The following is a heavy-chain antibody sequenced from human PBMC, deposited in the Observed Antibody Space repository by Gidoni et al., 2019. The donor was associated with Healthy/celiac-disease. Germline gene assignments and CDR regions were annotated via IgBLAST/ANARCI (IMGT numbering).Heavy chain of an antibody. D-gene: IGHD3-10*01. CDR1: GFTFSDYY. CDR3: ARDLFTMVRWGNNWFDP. J-gene: IGHJ5*02. CDR2: ISSSGSTI. Sequence: QVQLVASGGGLVTPGGSLRLSCAASGFTFSDYYMSWIRQAPGKGLEWVSYISSSGSTINYADSVKGRFTISRDNAKNSLYLQMNSLRAEDTAVYYCARDLFTMVRWGNNWFDPWGQGTLVTVSS. V-gene: IGHV3-11*01.